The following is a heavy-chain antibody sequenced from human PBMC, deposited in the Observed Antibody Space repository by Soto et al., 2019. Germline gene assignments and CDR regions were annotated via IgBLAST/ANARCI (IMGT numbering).Heavy chain of an antibody. CDR3: ATPLGYYDSSGPRAPNGAFDI. J-gene: IGHJ3*02. D-gene: IGHD3-22*01. Sequence: GASVKVSCKVSGYTLTELSMHWVRQAPGKGLEWMGGFDPEDGETIYAQKFQGRVTMTEDTSTDTAYMELSSLRSEDTAVYYCATPLGYYDSSGPRAPNGAFDIWGQGTMVTVSS. CDR1: GYTLTELS. CDR2: FDPEDGET. V-gene: IGHV1-24*01.